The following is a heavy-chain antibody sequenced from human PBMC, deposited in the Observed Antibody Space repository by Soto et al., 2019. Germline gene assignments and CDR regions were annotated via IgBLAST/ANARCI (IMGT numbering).Heavy chain of an antibody. D-gene: IGHD1-7*01. CDR2: IYSGGST. CDR3: ARDLSSSSNYGGYYYYYYGMDV. CDR1: GFTVSSNY. J-gene: IGHJ6*02. Sequence: EVQLVETGGGLIQPGGSLRLSCAAYGFTVSSNYMSWVRQAPGKGLEWVSVIYSGGSTYYADSVKGRFTISRDNSKNTLYLQMNSLRAEDTAVYYCARDLSSSSNYGGYYYYYYGMDVWGQGTTVTVSS. V-gene: IGHV3-53*02.